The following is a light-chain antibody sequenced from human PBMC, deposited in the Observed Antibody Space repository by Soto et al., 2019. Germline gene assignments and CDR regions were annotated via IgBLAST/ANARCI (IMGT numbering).Light chain of an antibody. V-gene: IGKV3-20*01. CDR3: QQYGSSPPT. Sequence: EIVLTQSPGTLSLSPGEGATLSCRASQSVTGSYLAWYQQKPGQAPRLLIYGASTRATGIPDRFSGSGSGTDFTLTISRPEPEDFEVYCCQQYGSSPPTFGQGTKV. CDR2: GAS. J-gene: IGKJ1*01. CDR1: QSVTGSY.